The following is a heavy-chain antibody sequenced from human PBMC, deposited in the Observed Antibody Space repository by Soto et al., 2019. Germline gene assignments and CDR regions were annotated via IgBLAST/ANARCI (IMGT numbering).Heavy chain of an antibody. CDR3: ARGGDYYGSGSTSHLRGLYHY. D-gene: IGHD3-10*01. CDR1: GGSFSGYY. Sequence: PSETLSLTCAVYGGSFSGYYWSWIRQPPGKGLEWIGEINHSGSTNYNPSLKSRVTISVDTSKNQFSLKLSSVTAADTAVYYCARGGDYYGSGSTSHLRGLYHYWGQGTLVTVSS. V-gene: IGHV4-34*01. J-gene: IGHJ4*02. CDR2: INHSGST.